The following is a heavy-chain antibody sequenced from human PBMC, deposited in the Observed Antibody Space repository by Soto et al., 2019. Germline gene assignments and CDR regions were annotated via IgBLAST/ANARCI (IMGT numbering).Heavy chain of an antibody. CDR1: GGTFSSYA. CDR3: ARGGEGSSWYRVYFQH. Sequence: QVQLVQSGAEVKKPGSSVKVSCKASGGTFSSYAISWVRQAPGQGLEWMGGIIPIFGTANYAQKFQGRVTIAAAESTSTAYMELSSLRAEDTAVYYCARGGEGSSWYRVYFQHWGQGTLVTVSS. J-gene: IGHJ1*01. D-gene: IGHD6-13*01. CDR2: IIPIFGTA. V-gene: IGHV1-69*12.